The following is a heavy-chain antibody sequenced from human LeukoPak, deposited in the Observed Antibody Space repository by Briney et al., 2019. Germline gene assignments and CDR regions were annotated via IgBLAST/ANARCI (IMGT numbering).Heavy chain of an antibody. Sequence: SETLSLTCAASGYSISSGYYWGWIRQPPGKGLEWIGSIYHSGSTYYNPSLKSRVTISVDTSKNQFSLKLSSVTAADTAVYYCATPSRDGYNKDAFDIWGQGTMVTVSS. D-gene: IGHD5-24*01. V-gene: IGHV4-38-2*01. CDR3: ATPSRDGYNKDAFDI. CDR1: GYSISSGYY. CDR2: IYHSGST. J-gene: IGHJ3*02.